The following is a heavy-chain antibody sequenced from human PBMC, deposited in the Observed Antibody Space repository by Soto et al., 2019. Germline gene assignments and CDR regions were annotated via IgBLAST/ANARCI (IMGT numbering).Heavy chain of an antibody. V-gene: IGHV1-18*01. J-gene: IGHJ4*02. CDR3: ARESVDTAMVVYFDY. Sequence: QVQLVQSGAEVKKPGASVKVSCKASGYTFTSYGISWVLQAPGQGLEWMGWISAYNGNTNYAQKLQGRVTMTTDTSTSTAYMELRRLRSDDTAVYYCARESVDTAMVVYFDYWGQGTLVTVSS. CDR1: GYTFTSYG. D-gene: IGHD5-18*01. CDR2: ISAYNGNT.